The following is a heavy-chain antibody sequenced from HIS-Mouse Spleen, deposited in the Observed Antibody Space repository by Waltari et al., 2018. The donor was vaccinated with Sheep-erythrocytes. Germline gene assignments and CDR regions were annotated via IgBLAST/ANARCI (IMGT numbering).Heavy chain of an antibody. J-gene: IGHJ4*02. V-gene: IGHV4-39*07. CDR2: IYYSGST. CDR1: GGSISSRAYY. Sequence: QLQLQESGPGLVKPSETLSLPCTVSGGSISSRAYYWGWIRQPPGKGLEWFGSIYYSGSTYYNPSLKSRVTISVDTSKNQFSLKLSSVTAADTALYYCARGTLRNSFDYWGQGTLVTVSS. D-gene: IGHD4-4*01. CDR3: ARGTLRNSFDY.